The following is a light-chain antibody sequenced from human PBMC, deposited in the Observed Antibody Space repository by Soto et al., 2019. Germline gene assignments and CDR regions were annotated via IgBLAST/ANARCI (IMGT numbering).Light chain of an antibody. CDR1: QSISTF. J-gene: IGKJ1*01. V-gene: IGKV3-11*01. CDR3: QQCANWPPKWS. Sequence: EVVLTQSPATLSLSPGEKATLSCRASQSISTFLACYLQKPGLAPRLLIYDASNRATGIPDRFSVSGSGTDFTLTISSLEPEDFAVYYCQQCANWPPKWSFGQGTKVEIK. CDR2: DAS.